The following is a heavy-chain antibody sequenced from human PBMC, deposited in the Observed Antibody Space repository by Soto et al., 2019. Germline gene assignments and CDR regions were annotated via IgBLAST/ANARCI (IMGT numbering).Heavy chain of an antibody. CDR2: IIPIFGTA. CDR3: ARSPTEYYYDSSGYSRSFDY. V-gene: IGHV1-69*13. Sequence: SVKVSCKASGGTFSSYAISWVRQAPGQGLEWMGGIIPIFGTANYAQKFQGRVTITADESTSTAYMELSSLRSEDTAVYYCARSPTEYYYDSSGYSRSFDYWGQGTLVTVSS. J-gene: IGHJ4*02. D-gene: IGHD3-22*01. CDR1: GGTFSSYA.